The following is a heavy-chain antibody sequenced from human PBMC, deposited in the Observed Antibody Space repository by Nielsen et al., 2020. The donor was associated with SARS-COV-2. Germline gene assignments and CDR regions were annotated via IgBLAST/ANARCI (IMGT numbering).Heavy chain of an antibody. D-gene: IGHD2-15*01. J-gene: IGHJ5*02. V-gene: IGHV3-7*03. CDR3: AKDVLGYCSGGSCYGGYWFDP. CDR2: IEEDGSEK. Sequence: GESLKISCVASGFMLRNYWMNWVRQAPGKGLEWVANIEEDGSEKFYVDSVKGRFTISRDNAKNSLYLQVNSLRAEDTALYYCAKDVLGYCSGGSCYGGYWFDPWGQGTLVTVSS. CDR1: GFMLRNYW.